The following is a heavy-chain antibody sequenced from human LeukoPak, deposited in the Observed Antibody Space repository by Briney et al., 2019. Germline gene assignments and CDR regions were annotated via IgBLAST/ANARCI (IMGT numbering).Heavy chain of an antibody. CDR2: ISSSSSYI. J-gene: IGHJ6*03. Sequence: GGSLRLSCAASGFTFSAYAMSWVRQAPGKGLEWVSSISSSSSYIYYADSVKGRFTISRDNAKNSLYLQMNSLRAEDTAVYYCARGMVRGVISFGYYYMDVWGKGTTVTVSS. CDR1: GFTFSAYA. V-gene: IGHV3-21*01. CDR3: ARGMVRGVISFGYYYMDV. D-gene: IGHD3-10*01.